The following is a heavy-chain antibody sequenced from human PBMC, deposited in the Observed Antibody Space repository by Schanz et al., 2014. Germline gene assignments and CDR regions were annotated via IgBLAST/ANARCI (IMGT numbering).Heavy chain of an antibody. CDR3: AREMLDIVATMDDDAFDI. CDR2: IDPNSGGT. CDR1: GNTLSAYS. D-gene: IGHD5-12*01. Sequence: QVQLVQSGADVKKPGASVKVSCKASGNTLSAYSIHWIRQAPGQGLEWMGWIDPNSGGTNYAQKFQGRVTMTRDTSISTAYMEMSRLISDDTAVYYCAREMLDIVATMDDDAFDIWGQGTMVTVSS. J-gene: IGHJ3*02. V-gene: IGHV1-2*02.